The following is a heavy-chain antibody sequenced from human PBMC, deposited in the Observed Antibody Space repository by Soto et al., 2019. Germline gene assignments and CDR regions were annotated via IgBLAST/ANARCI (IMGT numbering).Heavy chain of an antibody. Sequence: GGSXRLSCAASGFTFSSYGMHWVRQAPGKGLEWVAVIWFDGSNKFYADSVKGRFTISRDNSKNTVSLQMNSLRDEDSAAYYCATTGPYWGQGTLVTVSS. V-gene: IGHV3-33*01. J-gene: IGHJ4*02. CDR3: ATTGPY. CDR1: GFTFSSYG. CDR2: IWFDGSNK.